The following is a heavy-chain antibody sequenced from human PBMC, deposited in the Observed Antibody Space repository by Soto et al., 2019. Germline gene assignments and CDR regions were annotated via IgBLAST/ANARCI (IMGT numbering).Heavy chain of an antibody. V-gene: IGHV1-46*03. Sequence: GASVKVSSKAPGYTFTSYYMHSVRQAPGQGLEWMGIINPSGGSTSYAQKFQGRVTMTRDTSTSTVYMELSSMRSEDTAVYYCACGYSYGYHYYYLDVWGKGTTVTVS. CDR1: GYTFTSYY. CDR2: INPSGGST. CDR3: ACGYSYGYHYYYLDV. D-gene: IGHD5-18*01. J-gene: IGHJ6*03.